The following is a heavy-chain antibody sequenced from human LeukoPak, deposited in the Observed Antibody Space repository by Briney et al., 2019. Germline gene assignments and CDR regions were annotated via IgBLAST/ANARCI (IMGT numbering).Heavy chain of an antibody. CDR3: ARDQGELVINY. CDR1: GGSISSYY. CDR2: IYYSGST. J-gene: IGHJ4*02. Sequence: SETLSLTCTVSGGSISSYYWSWIRQPPGKGLEWIGYIYYSGSTNYNPSLKSRVTISADTSKNQFSLKLSSVTAADTAVYYCARDQGELVINYWGQGTLVTVSS. D-gene: IGHD1-26*01. V-gene: IGHV4-59*01.